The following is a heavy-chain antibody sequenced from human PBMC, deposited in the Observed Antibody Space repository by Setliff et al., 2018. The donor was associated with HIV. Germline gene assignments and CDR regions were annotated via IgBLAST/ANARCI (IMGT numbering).Heavy chain of an antibody. D-gene: IGHD5-18*01. J-gene: IGHJ4*02. CDR1: GFIFSSYW. CDR2: IKQGGSEK. Sequence: GGSLRLSCTASGFIFSSYWMSWVRQAPGKGLEWVANIKQGGSEKYYVDSVKGRFTMSRDNAKNSLYLQMTTLRAEDTAVYFCASVDTTLVLPPYWGQGTLVTVSS. CDR3: ASVDTTLVLPPY. V-gene: IGHV3-7*01.